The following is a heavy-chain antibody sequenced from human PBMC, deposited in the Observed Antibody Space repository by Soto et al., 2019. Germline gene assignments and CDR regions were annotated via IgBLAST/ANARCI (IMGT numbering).Heavy chain of an antibody. D-gene: IGHD6-13*01. CDR3: ARGGPHSSSWPRGVKNDFDY. CDR2: IGTAGDT. CDR1: GFTFSSYD. V-gene: IGHV3-13*01. Sequence: PGGSLRLSCATSGFTFSSYDMRWVRQATGKGLEWVSAIGTAGDTYYPGSVKGRFTISRENAKNSLYLQMNSLRAGDTAVYYCARGGPHSSSWPRGVKNDFDYWGQGTLVTVSS. J-gene: IGHJ4*02.